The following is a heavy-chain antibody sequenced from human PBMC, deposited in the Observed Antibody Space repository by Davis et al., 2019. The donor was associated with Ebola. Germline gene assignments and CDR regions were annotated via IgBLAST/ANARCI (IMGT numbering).Heavy chain of an antibody. J-gene: IGHJ6*04. Sequence: HSQTLSLTCAISGDSVSSNSGAWNWIRQSPSRGLEWLGRTYYNSQWYNDYAVSVKSRVTINPDTSKNQFSLHLNSVTPEDTAVYYCARGWLRTGLDVWGKGTTVTVSS. V-gene: IGHV6-1*01. D-gene: IGHD5-12*01. CDR2: TYYNSQWYN. CDR1: GDSVSSNSGA. CDR3: ARGWLRTGLDV.